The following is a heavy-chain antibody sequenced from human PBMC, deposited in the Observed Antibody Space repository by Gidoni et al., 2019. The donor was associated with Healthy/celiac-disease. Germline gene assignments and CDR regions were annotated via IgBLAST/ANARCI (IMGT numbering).Heavy chain of an antibody. CDR1: GFTFSGSA. CDR2: IRSKANSYAT. D-gene: IGHD1-26*01. Sequence: EVQLVESGGGLVQPGGSLKLSCAASGFTFSGSAMHWVRQASGKGLEWVGLIRSKANSYATAYAASVKGRFTISRDDSKNTAYLQMNSLKTEDTAVYYCTRLATIGFDPWGQGTLVTVSS. CDR3: TRLATIGFDP. V-gene: IGHV3-73*02. J-gene: IGHJ5*02.